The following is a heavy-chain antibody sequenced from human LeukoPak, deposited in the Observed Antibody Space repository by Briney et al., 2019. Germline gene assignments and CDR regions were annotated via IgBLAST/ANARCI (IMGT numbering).Heavy chain of an antibody. D-gene: IGHD5-12*01. Sequence: VASVKVSCKASGYTFTSYGISWVRQAPGQGLEWMGWISAYNGNTNYAQKLQGRVTMTTDTSTSTAYMELRSLRSDDTAVYYCARGVSGYYGGYVPHWFDPWGQGTLVTVSS. CDR3: ARGVSGYYGGYVPHWFDP. CDR2: ISAYNGNT. CDR1: GYTFTSYG. J-gene: IGHJ5*02. V-gene: IGHV1-18*01.